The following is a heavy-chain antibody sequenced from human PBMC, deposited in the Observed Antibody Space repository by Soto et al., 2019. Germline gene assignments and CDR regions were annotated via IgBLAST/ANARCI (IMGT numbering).Heavy chain of an antibody. J-gene: IGHJ4*02. V-gene: IGHV4-4*02. CDR3: VRNSIAAAGMASFDY. D-gene: IGHD6-13*01. CDR2: IYHSGST. CDR1: GGSISSSNW. Sequence: PSETLSLTCAVSGGSISSSNWWSWVRQPPGKGLEWIGEIYHSGSTNYNPSLKSRVTISVDKSKNQFSLKLSSVTAADTAVYYCVRNSIAAAGMASFDYWGQGTLVTVSS.